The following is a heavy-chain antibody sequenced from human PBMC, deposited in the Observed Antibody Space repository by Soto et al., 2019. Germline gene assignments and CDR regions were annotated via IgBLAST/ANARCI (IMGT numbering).Heavy chain of an antibody. J-gene: IGHJ5*02. CDR3: ARSPTIINYDFWSGYANSNWFDP. V-gene: IGHV4-59*01. CDR1: GGSISSYY. D-gene: IGHD3-3*01. Sequence: PSETLSLTCTVSGGSISSYYWSWIRQPPGKGLEWIGYIYYSGSTNYNPSLKRRVTISVDTSKNQFSLKLSSVTAADTAVYYCARSPTIINYDFWSGYANSNWFDPWGQGTLVTVSS. CDR2: IYYSGST.